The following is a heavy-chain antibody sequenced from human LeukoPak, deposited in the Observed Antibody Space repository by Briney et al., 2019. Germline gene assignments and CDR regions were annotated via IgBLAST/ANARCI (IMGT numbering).Heavy chain of an antibody. J-gene: IGHJ4*02. D-gene: IGHD3-22*01. CDR2: IIPILGIA. CDR1: GGTFSSYA. V-gene: IGHV1-69*04. CDR3: ARDGRGSGYYLYFDY. Sequence: SVKVSCKASGGTFSSYAISWVRQAPGQGLEWMGRIIPILGIANYAQKFQGRVTITADKSTSTAYMELSSLGSEDTAVYYCARDGRGSGYYLYFDYWGQGTLVTVSS.